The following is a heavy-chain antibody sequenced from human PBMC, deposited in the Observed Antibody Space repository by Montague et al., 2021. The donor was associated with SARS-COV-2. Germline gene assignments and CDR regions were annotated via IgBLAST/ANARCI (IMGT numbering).Heavy chain of an antibody. V-gene: IGHV4-31*03. J-gene: IGHJ4*02. CDR1: GGSISSGGYY. CDR3: AREAVATGFLFGY. D-gene: IGHD5-12*01. Sequence: TLSLTCTVSGGSISSGGYYWSWIRQHPGKGLEWIGYIYYSGSTYYNPSLKSRVTISVDTSKNQFSLKLSSVTAADTAVYYCAREAVATGFLFGYWGQGTLVTVSS. CDR2: IYYSGST.